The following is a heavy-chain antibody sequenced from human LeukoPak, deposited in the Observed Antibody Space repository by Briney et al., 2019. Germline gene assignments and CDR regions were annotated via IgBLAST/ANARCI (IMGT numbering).Heavy chain of an antibody. CDR3: SRARGGDSLFDY. D-gene: IGHD2-21*02. J-gene: IGHJ4*02. Sequence: GGSLRLSCAASGFTVSSNYMSWVRQAPGKGLEGVSVIYSGGSTYYADSVKGRFTISRDNSKNTLYLQMNSLRAEDTAVYYCSRARGGDSLFDYWGQGTLVTVSS. V-gene: IGHV3-53*01. CDR2: IYSGGST. CDR1: GFTVSSNY.